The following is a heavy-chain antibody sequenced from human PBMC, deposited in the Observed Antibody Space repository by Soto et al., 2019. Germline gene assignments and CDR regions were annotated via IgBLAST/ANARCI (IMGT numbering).Heavy chain of an antibody. V-gene: IGHV1-18*01. J-gene: IGHJ6*02. D-gene: IGHD5-12*01. CDR3: AIVASGITPTPQDV. CDR1: GYIFVNYG. CDR2: ISPYSGNT. Sequence: QVQLVQSGDEVRKPGSSVKVSCKASGYIFVNYGIAWVRQAPGQGLEWMGWISPYSGNTHNASKAQSRLTMTTTTSASTSNIDLVGLTSGDTAVYYWAIVASGITPTPQDVWGQGTTVTDSS.